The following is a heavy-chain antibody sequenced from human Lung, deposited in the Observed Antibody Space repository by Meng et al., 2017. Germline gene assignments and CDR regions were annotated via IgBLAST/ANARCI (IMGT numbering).Heavy chain of an antibody. J-gene: IGHJ4*02. CDR1: GYTFTTYG. D-gene: IGHD6-19*01. CDR3: ARDRQWLFDY. CDR2: IDPGNGNR. Sequence: QVHLVQSGLEVKKPGASVKVSCKASGYTFTTYGISWLRQAPGQGLEWMGWIDPGNGNRDFAEKFQDRLTMSNDTSSSTMYMELTRLTSDDTAVYYCARDRQWLFDYWGQGALVTVSS. V-gene: IGHV1-18*01.